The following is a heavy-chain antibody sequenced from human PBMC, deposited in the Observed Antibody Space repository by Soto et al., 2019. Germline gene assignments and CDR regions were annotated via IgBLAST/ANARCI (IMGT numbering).Heavy chain of an antibody. V-gene: IGHV1-3*05. CDR1: GYTFTSYA. CDR3: ARGTVVTHFDY. Sequence: QVQLVQSGAEEKKPWASVKVSCKASGYTFTSYAMHWLRKAPGQRIEWMGWINAGNGNTKYSQKFQGRVTITRDTSASTAYMELSSLNSEATAVYYCARGTVVTHFDYWGQGTLRTGSS. D-gene: IGHD2-15*01. CDR2: INAGNGNT. J-gene: IGHJ4*02.